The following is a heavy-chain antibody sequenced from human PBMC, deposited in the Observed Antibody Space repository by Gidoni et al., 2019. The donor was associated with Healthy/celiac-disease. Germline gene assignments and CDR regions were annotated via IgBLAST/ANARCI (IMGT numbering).Heavy chain of an antibody. CDR2: INPSGGST. D-gene: IGHD2-2*01. CDR1: GYTFTSYY. CDR3: AREDSVVPLLAVEGEFDY. Sequence: QVQLVQSGAEVKKPGASVKVSCKASGYTFTSYYLHWVRQAPGQGLEWMGIINPSGGSTSYAQKFQGRVTMTRDTSTSTVYMELSSLRSEDTAVYYCAREDSVVPLLAVEGEFDYWGQGTLVTVSS. J-gene: IGHJ4*02. V-gene: IGHV1-46*01.